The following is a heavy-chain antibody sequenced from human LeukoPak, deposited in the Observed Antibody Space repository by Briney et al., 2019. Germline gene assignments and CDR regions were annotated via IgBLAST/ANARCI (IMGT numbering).Heavy chain of an antibody. CDR1: GFTFDDYT. CDR3: AKDMGAWFGKGPFDY. J-gene: IGHJ4*02. CDR2: ISWDGGST. D-gene: IGHD3-10*01. V-gene: IGHV3-43*01. Sequence: PGGSLRLSCAASGFTFDDYTMHWVRQAPGKGLEWVSLISWDGGSTYYADSVKGRFTISRDNSKNSLYLQMNRLRTEDTALYYCAKDMGAWFGKGPFDYWGQGTLVTVSS.